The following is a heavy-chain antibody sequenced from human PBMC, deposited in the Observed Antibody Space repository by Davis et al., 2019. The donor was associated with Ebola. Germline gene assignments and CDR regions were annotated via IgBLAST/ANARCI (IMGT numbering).Heavy chain of an antibody. D-gene: IGHD2-15*01. CDR3: AAADIVVVVDGTSYPHAFDT. CDR1: GSTFSSYY. CDR2: ISSSSNYI. V-gene: IGHV3-21*01. Sequence: GESLKISCAASGSTFSSYYMNWVRQAPGKGLEWVSSISSSSNYIYYADSMKGRFTISRDNAKNSLFLQMNSLRAEDTAVYYCAAADIVVVVDGTSYPHAFDTWGQGTVVTVSS. J-gene: IGHJ3*02.